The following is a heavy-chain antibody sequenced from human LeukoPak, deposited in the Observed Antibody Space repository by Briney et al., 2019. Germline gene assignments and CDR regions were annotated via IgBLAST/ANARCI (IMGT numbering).Heavy chain of an antibody. CDR2: IWYDGSNK. J-gene: IGHJ4*02. Sequence: GRSLRLSCAASGFTFSSYGMHWVRQAPGKGLEWVAVIWYDGSNKYYADSVKGRFTIARDNSKNTLYLQMNSLRAEDTAVYYCAKVVAGGWYYFDYWGQGTLVTVSS. CDR3: AKVVAGGWYYFDY. D-gene: IGHD6-19*01. CDR1: GFTFSSYG. V-gene: IGHV3-33*06.